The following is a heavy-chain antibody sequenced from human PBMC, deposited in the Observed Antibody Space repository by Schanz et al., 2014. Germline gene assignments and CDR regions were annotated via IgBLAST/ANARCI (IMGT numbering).Heavy chain of an antibody. Sequence: EVQLLESGGGLVQPGGSLRLSCAASGFTFSYYSLNWVRQAPGKGLEWLSYTKAGGRDIHYADSVKGRFTISRDEVKHSVYLQMNSLRAEDTAVYFCARDGGRDGYNLAFDVWGQGTLVTVSS. V-gene: IGHV3-48*01. CDR1: GFTFSYYS. CDR3: ARDGGRDGYNLAFDV. D-gene: IGHD5-12*01. J-gene: IGHJ3*01. CDR2: TKAGGRDI.